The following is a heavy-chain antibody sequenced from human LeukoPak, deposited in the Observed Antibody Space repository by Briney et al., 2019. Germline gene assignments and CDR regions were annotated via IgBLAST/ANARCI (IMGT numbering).Heavy chain of an antibody. CDR1: GFTFSSYG. D-gene: IGHD3-22*01. V-gene: IGHV3-30*03. J-gene: IGHJ4*02. CDR2: ISYDGSNK. CDR3: ARGRYYDSSGPFDY. Sequence: GGSLRLSCAASGFTFSSYGMHWVRQAPGKGLEWVAVISYDGSNKYYADSVKGRFTISRDNSKNTLYLQMNSLRAEDTAVYYCARGRYYDSSGPFDYWGQGTLVTVSS.